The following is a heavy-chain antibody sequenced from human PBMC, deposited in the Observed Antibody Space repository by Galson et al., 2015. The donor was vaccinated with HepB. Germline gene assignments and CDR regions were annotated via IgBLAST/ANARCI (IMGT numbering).Heavy chain of an antibody. CDR2: ISYDGSNK. J-gene: IGHJ6*02. V-gene: IGHV3-30-3*01. Sequence: SLRLSCAASGFTFSSYAMHWVRQAPGKGLEWVAVISYDGSNKYYADSVKGRFTISRDNSKNTLYLQMNSLRAEDTAVYYCARGSGSSSGYSDYGMDVWGQGTTVTVSS. D-gene: IGHD3-22*01. CDR3: ARGSGSSSGYSDYGMDV. CDR1: GFTFSSYA.